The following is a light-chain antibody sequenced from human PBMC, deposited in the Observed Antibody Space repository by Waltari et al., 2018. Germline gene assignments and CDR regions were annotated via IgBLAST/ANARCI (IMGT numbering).Light chain of an antibody. CDR3: QQYYSTPRP. Sequence: DIVMTQSPDSLAVSLGERATINCKSSQSVLSSSNNKNYLAWYQQKPGQPPKLLIYWASTRESGVPDRFSGSGSGTDFTLTISSLQAEDVAVYYCQQYYSTPRPFGQGTKVEIK. CDR1: QSVLSSSNNKNY. J-gene: IGKJ1*01. CDR2: WAS. V-gene: IGKV4-1*01.